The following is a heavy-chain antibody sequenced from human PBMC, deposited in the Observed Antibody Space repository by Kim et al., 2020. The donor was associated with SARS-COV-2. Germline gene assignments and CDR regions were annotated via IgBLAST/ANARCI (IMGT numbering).Heavy chain of an antibody. CDR2: INHSGST. D-gene: IGHD2-2*02. CDR1: GGSFSGYY. CDR3: ARGRDFCSSTSCYTNYYYYYMDV. V-gene: IGHV4-34*01. J-gene: IGHJ6*03. Sequence: SETLSLTCAVYGGSFSGYYWSWIRQPPGKGLEWIGEINHSGSTNYNPSLKSRVTISVDTSKNQFSLKLSSVTAADTAVYYCARGRDFCSSTSCYTNYYYYYMDVWGKGTTVTVSS.